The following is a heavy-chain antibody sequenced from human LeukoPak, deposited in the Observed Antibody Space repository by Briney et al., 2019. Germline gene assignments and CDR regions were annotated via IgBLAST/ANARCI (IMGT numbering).Heavy chain of an antibody. Sequence: SETLSLTCTVSGGSISTYYWSWIRQPPGKGLEWIGYSYYSGTTTPHPSLKSRVTISVDPSRNQFSLRLTSVTAADTAVYYCARHGGSGSFDYWGQGTLVTVSS. CDR1: GGSISTYY. CDR2: SYYSGTT. CDR3: ARHGGSGSFDY. D-gene: IGHD3-3*01. J-gene: IGHJ4*02. V-gene: IGHV4-59*08.